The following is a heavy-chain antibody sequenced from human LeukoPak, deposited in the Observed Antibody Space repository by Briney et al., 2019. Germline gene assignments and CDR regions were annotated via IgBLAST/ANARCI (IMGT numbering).Heavy chain of an antibody. V-gene: IGHV3-30*18. CDR2: ISYDGSNK. Sequence: PGGSLRLSCAASGFTFSSYSMNWVRQAPGKGLEWVAVISYDGSNKYYADSVKGRFTISRDNSKNTLYLQMNSLRAEDTAVYYCAKAITMIVYYGMDVWGQGTTVTVSS. CDR3: AKAITMIVYYGMDV. CDR1: GFTFSSYS. J-gene: IGHJ6*02. D-gene: IGHD3-22*01.